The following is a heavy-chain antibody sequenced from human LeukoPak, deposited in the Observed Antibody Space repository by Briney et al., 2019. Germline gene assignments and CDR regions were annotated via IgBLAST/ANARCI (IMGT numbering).Heavy chain of an antibody. CDR1: GGSISSGGYY. CDR2: IYHSGST. D-gene: IGHD6-13*01. Sequence: PSETLSLTCTVSGGSISSGGYYWSWIRQPPGKGLEWIGYIYHSGSTYYNPSLKSRVTISVDRSKNQFSLKLSSVTAADTAVYYCARIAAAGTNWFDPWGQGTLVTVSS. J-gene: IGHJ5*02. CDR3: ARIAAAGTNWFDP. V-gene: IGHV4-30-2*01.